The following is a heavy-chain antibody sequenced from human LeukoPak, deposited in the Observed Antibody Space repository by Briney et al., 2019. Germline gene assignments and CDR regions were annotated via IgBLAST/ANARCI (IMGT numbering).Heavy chain of an antibody. CDR1: GGSFSGYY. V-gene: IGHV4-34*01. CDR2: INHSGST. Sequence: SETLSLTCAVYGGSFSGYYWSWIRQPPGKGLEWIGEINHSGSTNYNPSLKGRVTISVDTSKNQFSLKLSSVTAADTAVYYCARGYRIAAAAPLYWGQGTLVTVSS. J-gene: IGHJ4*02. CDR3: ARGYRIAAAAPLY. D-gene: IGHD6-13*01.